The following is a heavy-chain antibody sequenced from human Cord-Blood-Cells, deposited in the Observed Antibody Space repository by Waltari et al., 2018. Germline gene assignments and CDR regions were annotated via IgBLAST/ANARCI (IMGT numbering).Heavy chain of an antibody. CDR2: IYHSGST. J-gene: IGHJ3*02. CDR1: GYSISSGYY. V-gene: IGHV4-38-2*02. Sequence: QVQLQESGPGLVKPSETLSLTCTVSGYSISSGYYWGWLRQPPGKGLEWIGSIYHSGSTYYNPSLKSRVTISVDTSKNQFSLKLSSVTAADTAVYYCAREDDAFDIWGQGTMVTVSS. CDR3: AREDDAFDI.